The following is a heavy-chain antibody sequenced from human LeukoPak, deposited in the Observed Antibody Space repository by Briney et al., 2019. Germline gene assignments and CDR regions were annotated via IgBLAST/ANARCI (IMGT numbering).Heavy chain of an antibody. CDR3: ARAVLRYFDWLLMPSDY. CDR2: ISAYNGNT. J-gene: IGHJ4*02. Sequence: ASVKVSCKASGYTFTSYYVQWVRQAPGQGLEWMGWISAYNGNTNYAQKLQGRVTMTTDTSTSTAYMELRSLRSDDTAVYYCARAVLRYFDWLLMPSDYWGQGTLVTVSS. CDR1: GYTFTSYY. D-gene: IGHD3-9*01. V-gene: IGHV1-18*04.